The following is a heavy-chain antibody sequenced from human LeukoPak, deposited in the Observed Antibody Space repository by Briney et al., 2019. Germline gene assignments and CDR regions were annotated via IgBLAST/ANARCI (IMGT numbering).Heavy chain of an antibody. V-gene: IGHV3-23*01. J-gene: IGHJ4*02. Sequence: GGSLRPSCAASGFTFSSYGMSWVRQAPGKGLEWVSVISGSGGSTYYADSVKGRFTISRDNSKNTLFLQMNSLRAEDTAVYYCAKTYSGYSHFDYWGQGTLVTVSS. CDR1: GFTFSSYG. CDR3: AKTYSGYSHFDY. D-gene: IGHD5-12*01. CDR2: ISGSGGST.